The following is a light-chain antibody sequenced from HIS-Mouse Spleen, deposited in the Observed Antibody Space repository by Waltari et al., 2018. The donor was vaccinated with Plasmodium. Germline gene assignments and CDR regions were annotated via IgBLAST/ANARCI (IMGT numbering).Light chain of an antibody. CDR3: QQRSNWMYT. CDR1: QSVSSY. Sequence: EIVLTQSPATLSLSPGERATPSCRASQSVSSYLAWYQQKPGQAPRLLVYDASNRATGIPARFSGSGSVTDFTLTISSLEPEDFAVYYCQQRSNWMYTFGQGTKLEIK. CDR2: DAS. J-gene: IGKJ2*01. V-gene: IGKV3-11*01.